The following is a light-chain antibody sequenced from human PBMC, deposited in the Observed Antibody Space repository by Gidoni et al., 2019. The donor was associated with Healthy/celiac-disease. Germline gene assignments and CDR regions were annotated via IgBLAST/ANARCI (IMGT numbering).Light chain of an antibody. Sequence: AIRMTQSPSSFSASTGDRVTITCRASQGISSYLAWYQQTPGKAPKLLIYAASTLQSGVPSRFSGSGSGTDFTLTISCLQSEDFATYYCQQYYSYPVTFGPGTKVDIK. CDR3: QQYYSYPVT. CDR2: AAS. V-gene: IGKV1-8*01. CDR1: QGISSY. J-gene: IGKJ3*01.